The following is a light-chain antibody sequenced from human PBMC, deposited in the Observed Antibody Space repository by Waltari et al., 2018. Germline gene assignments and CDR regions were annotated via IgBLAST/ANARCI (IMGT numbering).Light chain of an antibody. Sequence: SYVLTQPPSVSVAPGQTARITCGGNNIGSESVPWYQQKPGQAPGLVVYDDSDRPSGIPERFSGSNSGNTATLTISRVEAGDEADYYCQVWDSSSDLWVFGGGTKLTVL. J-gene: IGLJ3*02. V-gene: IGLV3-21*02. CDR1: NIGSES. CDR2: DDS. CDR3: QVWDSSSDLWV.